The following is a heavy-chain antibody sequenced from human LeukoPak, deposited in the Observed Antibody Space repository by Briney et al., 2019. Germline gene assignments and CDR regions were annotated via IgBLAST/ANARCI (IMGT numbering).Heavy chain of an antibody. CDR3: ARHEGMVAASFDS. CDR1: GGSISSRSYY. CDR2: LFDSGNT. Sequence: TSETLSLTCIVSGGSISSRSYYWDWIRQPPGKGLEWIGNLFDSGNTHYNPSLRSRLTMSVDTSKNQFSLRLNSVTAADTSVYYCARHEGMVAASFDSWGQGTQVTVSS. D-gene: IGHD2-15*01. J-gene: IGHJ4*02. V-gene: IGHV4-39*01.